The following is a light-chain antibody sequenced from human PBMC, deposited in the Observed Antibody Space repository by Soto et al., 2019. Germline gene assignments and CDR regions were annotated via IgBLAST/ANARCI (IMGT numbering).Light chain of an antibody. CDR3: AAWDASLGGFYV. CDR1: SSNIGDNY. CDR2: SNN. J-gene: IGLJ1*01. V-gene: IGLV1-47*02. Sequence: QSVLTQPPSVSAAPGQKVTISCSGSSSNIGDNYVSWFQQLPGAAPKLLIYSNNHRPSGVPDRFSASKAGASAPLAISGLQSGDEGDYYCAAWDASLGGFYVFGSGTKVTVL.